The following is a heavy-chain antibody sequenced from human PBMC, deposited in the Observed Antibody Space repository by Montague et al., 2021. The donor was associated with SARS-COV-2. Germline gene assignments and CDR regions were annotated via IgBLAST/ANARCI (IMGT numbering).Heavy chain of an antibody. J-gene: IGHJ4*02. CDR1: GFTFSSYA. CDR2: ISYDGSNK. Sequence: SLRLSCAASGFTFSSYAMHWVRQAPGKGLEWVAVISYDGSNKYYADSVKGRFTISRDNSKNPLYLQMNSLSAEDTAVYYCARAHSGSYPNYFDYWGQGTLVTVSS. CDR3: ARAHSGSYPNYFDY. V-gene: IGHV3-30-3*01. D-gene: IGHD1-26*01.